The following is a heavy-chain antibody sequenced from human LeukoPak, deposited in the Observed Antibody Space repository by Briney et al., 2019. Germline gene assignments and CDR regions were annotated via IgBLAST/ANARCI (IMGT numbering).Heavy chain of an antibody. CDR3: AREERSYRYNY. V-gene: IGHV4-61*02. Sequence: PSETLSLTCTVSGGSISSGSYYWSWIRQPAGKGLEWIGRIYTSGSTNYNPSLKSRVTISVDTSKNQFSLKLSSVTTADTAVYYCAREERSYRYNYWGQGTLVTVSS. D-gene: IGHD3-16*02. CDR2: IYTSGST. CDR1: GGSISSGSYY. J-gene: IGHJ4*02.